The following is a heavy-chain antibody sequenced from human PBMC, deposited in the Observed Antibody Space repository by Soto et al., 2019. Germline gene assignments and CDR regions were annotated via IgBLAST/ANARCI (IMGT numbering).Heavy chain of an antibody. J-gene: IGHJ6*02. V-gene: IGHV1-2*04. D-gene: IGHD6-19*01. CDR2: INPNSGGT. CDR1: GYTFTGYY. Sequence: VKVSCKASGYTFTGYYMHWVRQAPGQGLEWMGWINPNSGGTNYAQKFQGWVTMTRDTSISTAYMELSRLRSDDTAVYYCARDKWSVAGSDYYYYYYGMDVWGQGTTVTVSS. CDR3: ARDKWSVAGSDYYYYYYGMDV.